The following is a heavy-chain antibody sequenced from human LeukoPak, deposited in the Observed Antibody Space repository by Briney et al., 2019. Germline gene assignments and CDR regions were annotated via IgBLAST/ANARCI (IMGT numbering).Heavy chain of an antibody. CDR3: AKDRIMITFGGVIGPSDY. CDR1: GFTFSYYW. CDR2: IKEDGIEK. J-gene: IGHJ4*02. D-gene: IGHD3-16*02. V-gene: IGHV3-7*03. Sequence: GGSLRLSCAASGFTFSYYWMSWVRQAPGKGLEWVANIKEDGIEKYYVDSVKGRFTISRDNAKNSLYLQMNSLRAEDTAVYYCAKDRIMITFGGVIGPSDYWGQGTLVTVSS.